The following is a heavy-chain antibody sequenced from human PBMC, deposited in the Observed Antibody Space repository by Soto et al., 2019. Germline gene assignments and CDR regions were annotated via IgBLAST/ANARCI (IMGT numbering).Heavy chain of an antibody. CDR1: GGTFSSYA. J-gene: IGHJ6*01. Sequence: QVQLVQSGAEVKKPGSSVKVSCKASGGTFSSYAISWVRQAPGQGLEWMGGIIPIFGTANYAQKFQGRVTIAAAVSTRTAYMETSSLRSEDTVVYYCAREGRSRLGVVLSGVVDVWGQGTTVTVSS. V-gene: IGHV1-69*12. D-gene: IGHD3-3*01. CDR2: IIPIFGTA. CDR3: AREGRSRLGVVLSGVVDV.